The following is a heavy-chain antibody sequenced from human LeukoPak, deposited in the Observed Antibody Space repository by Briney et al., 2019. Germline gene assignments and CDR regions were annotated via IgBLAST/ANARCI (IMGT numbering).Heavy chain of an antibody. CDR1: GFTFSSYG. CDR2: ISYDGSNK. Sequence: GGSLRLSCAASGFTFSSYGMHWVRQAPGKGLEWVAVISYDGSNKYYADSVKGRFTISRDNSKNTLYLQMNSLRAEDTAVYYCAKDRYYYGSGSGGYYYGMDVWGQGTTVTVSS. J-gene: IGHJ6*02. D-gene: IGHD3-10*01. CDR3: AKDRYYYGSGSGGYYYGMDV. V-gene: IGHV3-30*18.